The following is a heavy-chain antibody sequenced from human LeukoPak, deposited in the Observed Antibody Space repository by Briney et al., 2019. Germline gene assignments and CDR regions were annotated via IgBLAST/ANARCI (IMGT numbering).Heavy chain of an antibody. CDR2: INHSGST. D-gene: IGHD6-19*01. Sequence: SETLSLTCAVYGGSFSGYYWSWIRQPPPKGLEWIGEINHSGSTNYNPSLKSRVTISVDTSKSQFSLKLSSVTAADTAVYYCARSIAVAGKRGLDYWGQGTLVSVSS. CDR1: GGSFSGYY. J-gene: IGHJ4*02. V-gene: IGHV4-34*01. CDR3: ARSIAVAGKRGLDY.